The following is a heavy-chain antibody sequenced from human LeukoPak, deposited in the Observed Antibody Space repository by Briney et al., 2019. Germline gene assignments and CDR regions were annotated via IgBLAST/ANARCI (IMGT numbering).Heavy chain of an antibody. J-gene: IGHJ6*03. Sequence: PGGSLRLSCAASGFTFSSYSMNWVRQAPGKGLEWVSYISNSSSTIYYADSVKGRFTISRDNAKNSLYLQMNSLRAEDTAVYYCAREDDFWSGYLPNYYYYYMDVWGKGTTVTVSS. CDR3: AREDDFWSGYLPNYYYYYMDV. V-gene: IGHV3-48*01. CDR2: ISNSSSTI. D-gene: IGHD3-3*01. CDR1: GFTFSSYS.